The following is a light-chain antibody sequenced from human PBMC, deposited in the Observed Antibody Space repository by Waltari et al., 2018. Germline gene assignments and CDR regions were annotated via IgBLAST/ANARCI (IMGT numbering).Light chain of an antibody. CDR1: SSGVGSYNL. Sequence: GSPGQSITISCAGTSSGVGSYNLVSWYQQHPGRAPKLIISEDNKRPSGVSSRFSGSKSGNTASLTISGLQTEDEAEYYCFSYAGSNIYVFASGTKVTVL. CDR2: EDN. J-gene: IGLJ1*01. V-gene: IGLV2-23*01. CDR3: FSYAGSNIYV.